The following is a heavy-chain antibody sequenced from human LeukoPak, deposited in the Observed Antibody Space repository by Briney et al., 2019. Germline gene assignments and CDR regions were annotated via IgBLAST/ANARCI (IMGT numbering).Heavy chain of an antibody. D-gene: IGHD6-19*01. CDR1: GFTFSSYA. Sequence: HPGGSLRLSCAASGFTFSSYAMHGVRQASGKGLEWVGRIRSKANSYATAYAASVKGRFTISRDDSKNTAYLQMNSLKTEDTAVYYCTSFRSGYSSGWYYFDYWGQGTLVTVSS. CDR2: IRSKANSYAT. V-gene: IGHV3-73*01. CDR3: TSFRSGYSSGWYYFDY. J-gene: IGHJ4*02.